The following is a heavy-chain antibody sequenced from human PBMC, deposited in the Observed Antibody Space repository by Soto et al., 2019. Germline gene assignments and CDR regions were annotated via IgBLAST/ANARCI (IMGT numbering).Heavy chain of an antibody. CDR3: ARAYCGGDCWSGYYGDY. CDR1: GYTFTSYG. J-gene: IGHJ4*01. V-gene: IGHV1-18*01. Sequence: GPVKGSCKASGYTFTSYGISRGRQGPGQGVEGMGWISAYNGNTNYAQKLQGRVTMTTDTSTSTAYMELRSLRSDDTAVYYCARAYCGGDCWSGYYGDYWG. D-gene: IGHD2-21*02. CDR2: ISAYNGNT.